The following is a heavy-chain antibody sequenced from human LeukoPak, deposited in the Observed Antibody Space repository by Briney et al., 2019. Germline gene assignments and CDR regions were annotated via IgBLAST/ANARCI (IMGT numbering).Heavy chain of an antibody. CDR3: ARARLYSSSWYTYYFDY. V-gene: IGHV3-53*01. J-gene: IGHJ4*02. Sequence: PGGSLRLSCAASGFTVSSNYMSWVRQAPGKGLEWVSVIYSGGSTYYADSVKGRFTISRDNSKNTLYLQMNSLRAEDTAVYYCARARLYSSSWYTYYFDYWGQGTLVTVSS. D-gene: IGHD6-13*01. CDR1: GFTVSSNY. CDR2: IYSGGST.